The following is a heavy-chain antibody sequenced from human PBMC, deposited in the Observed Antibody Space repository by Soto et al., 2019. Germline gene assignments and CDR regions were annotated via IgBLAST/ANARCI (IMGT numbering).Heavy chain of an antibody. CDR1: GFTFSSYG. Sequence: GGSLRLSCAASGFTFSSYGMHWVRQAPGKGLEWVAVISYDGSNKYYADSVKGRFTISRDNSKNTLYLQMNSLRAEDTAVYYCAKASEIVVVITTDYDYWGQGTLVTVSS. CDR2: ISYDGSNK. D-gene: IGHD3-22*01. V-gene: IGHV3-30*18. CDR3: AKASEIVVVITTDYDY. J-gene: IGHJ4*02.